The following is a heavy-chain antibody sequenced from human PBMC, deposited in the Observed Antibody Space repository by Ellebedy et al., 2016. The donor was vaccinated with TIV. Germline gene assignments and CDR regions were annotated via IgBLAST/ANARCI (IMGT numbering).Heavy chain of an antibody. CDR2: IDQGGNAK. CDR1: GFIFSGCW. CDR3: ARTGYGYHGMDV. V-gene: IGHV3-7*03. Sequence: GESLKISCAASGFIFSGCWMTWVRQAPGKGLEFVANIDQGGNAKHYVDSVKGRFTISRDNAKNSLFMQMNNLRAEDTAVYYCARTGYGYHGMDVWGQGTTVSVSS. D-gene: IGHD5-12*01. J-gene: IGHJ6*02.